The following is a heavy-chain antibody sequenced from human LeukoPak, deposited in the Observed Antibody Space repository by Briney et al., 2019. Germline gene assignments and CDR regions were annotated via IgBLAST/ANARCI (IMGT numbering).Heavy chain of an antibody. D-gene: IGHD6-13*01. CDR3: ARAAGIAASGTRFDYFDH. CDR1: GFTFSSYT. Sequence: PGGSLRLSCETSGFTFSSYTMHWVRQAPGKGLGWISHISSSSNTIYYIDSVKGRFTISRDNAKNSLFLQMTSLRVEDTAVYYCARAAGIAASGTRFDYFDHWGHGTLVTVSS. CDR2: ISSSSNTI. J-gene: IGHJ4*01. V-gene: IGHV3-48*04.